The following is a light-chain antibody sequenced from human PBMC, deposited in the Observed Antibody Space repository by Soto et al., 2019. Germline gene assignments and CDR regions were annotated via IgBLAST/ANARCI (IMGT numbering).Light chain of an antibody. CDR2: DVS. J-gene: IGLJ1*01. CDR1: SSDVGGFDS. CDR3: CSYAGSYSYA. Sequence: QSVLTQPRSVSGSPGQSVTISCTGTSSDVGGFDSVSSYQQHPGKAPKLMIYDVSKRPSGVPDRFSGSKSGNTASLTISGLQAEDEADYDCCSYAGSYSYAFATGTKVNV. V-gene: IGLV2-11*01.